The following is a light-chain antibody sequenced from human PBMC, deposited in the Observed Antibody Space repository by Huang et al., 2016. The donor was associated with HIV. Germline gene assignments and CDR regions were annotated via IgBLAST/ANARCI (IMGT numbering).Light chain of an antibody. CDR1: QSVSNYY. CDR2: AAS. Sequence: EIVLTQSPRSLSLSPGERVTLYCRASQSVSNYYLAWYQQQPGQSPRLLIHAASTRASGSPGRFSGSGSGTAFTLTITRLEPEDSAVYFCHQDGTPPWTFGQGTRVEI. J-gene: IGKJ1*01. CDR3: HQDGTPPWT. V-gene: IGKV3-20*01.